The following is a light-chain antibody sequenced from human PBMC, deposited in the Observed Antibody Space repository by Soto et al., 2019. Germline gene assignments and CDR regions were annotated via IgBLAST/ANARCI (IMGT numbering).Light chain of an antibody. Sequence: QSVLTQPPSVSGAPGQRVTISCTGSSSNIGAGYDVHWYQQLPGTAPKLLIYGNSNRPSGVPDRFSGSKSGTSASLAITGLQAEDEADYYCISYTGSDTSYVFGTGTKLTVL. CDR2: GNS. J-gene: IGLJ1*01. CDR3: ISYTGSDTSYV. V-gene: IGLV1-40*01. CDR1: SSNIGAGYD.